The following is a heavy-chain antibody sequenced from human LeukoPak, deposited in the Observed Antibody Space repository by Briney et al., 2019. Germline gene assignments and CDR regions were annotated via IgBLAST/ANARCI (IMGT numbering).Heavy chain of an antibody. CDR1: GFTFSSYG. Sequence: GESLRLSCAVSGFTFSSYGMSWVRQAPGKGLEWVSSISGSGDSTYYADSVKGRFAISRDNSQNTLYLQMNSLRAEDTAICYCTRVGYIDEGIDYWGQGTLVTVSS. D-gene: IGHD5-24*01. CDR3: TRVGYIDEGIDY. V-gene: IGHV3-23*01. J-gene: IGHJ4*02. CDR2: ISGSGDST.